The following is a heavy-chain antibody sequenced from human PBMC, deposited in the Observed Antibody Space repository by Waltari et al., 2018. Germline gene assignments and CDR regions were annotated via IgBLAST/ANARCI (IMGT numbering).Heavy chain of an antibody. D-gene: IGHD3-3*01. V-gene: IGHV4-34*01. CDR1: GGSFSGYY. Sequence: QVQLQQWGAGLLKPSETLSLTCAVYGGSFSGYYWSWIRQPPGKGLEWMGEINQSESTNYNPSLKSRVTISVDTSKNQFSLKLGSVTAADTAVYYCAREGRGITIFGVVLKNPPMNWGQGTLVTVSS. CDR2: INQSEST. CDR3: AREGRGITIFGVVLKNPPMN. J-gene: IGHJ4*02.